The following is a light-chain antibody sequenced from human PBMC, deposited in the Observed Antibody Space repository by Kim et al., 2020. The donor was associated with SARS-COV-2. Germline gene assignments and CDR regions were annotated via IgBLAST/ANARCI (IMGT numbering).Light chain of an antibody. J-gene: IGKJ1*01. Sequence: SVSPGERATLSCRASQNINSHLAWYQQKPGQAPRLLIYESSTRATALPARFSGSESGTEFTLTISSLQSEDFAVYYCQQYHDWPPTFGQGTKLEI. CDR3: QQYHDWPPT. CDR1: QNINSH. CDR2: ESS. V-gene: IGKV3-15*01.